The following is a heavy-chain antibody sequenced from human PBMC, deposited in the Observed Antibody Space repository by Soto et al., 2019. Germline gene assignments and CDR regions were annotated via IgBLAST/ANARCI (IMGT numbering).Heavy chain of an antibody. CDR2: INAGNGNT. J-gene: IGHJ5*02. V-gene: IGHV1-3*01. Sequence: VASVKVSCKASGYTFTSYAMHWVRQAPGQRLEWMGWINAGNGNTKYSQKFQGRVTITRDTSASTAYMELSSLRSEDTAVYYCARGGVHAHPRPGYSSGWYYWFDPWGQGTLVTVSS. CDR1: GYTFTSYA. CDR3: ARGGVHAHPRPGYSSGWYYWFDP. D-gene: IGHD6-19*01.